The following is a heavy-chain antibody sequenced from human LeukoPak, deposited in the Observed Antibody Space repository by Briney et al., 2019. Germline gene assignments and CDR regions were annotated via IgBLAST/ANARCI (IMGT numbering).Heavy chain of an antibody. Sequence: PSETLSLTCAVYGGSFSGYYWGWIRQPPGKGLEWIGSIYYSGSTYYNPSLKSRVTISVDTSKNQFSLKLSSVTAADTAVYYCVLVVPAAIFDYWGQGTLVTVSS. CDR1: GGSFSGYY. J-gene: IGHJ4*02. D-gene: IGHD2-2*02. CDR3: VLVVPAAIFDY. CDR2: IYYSGST. V-gene: IGHV4-34*01.